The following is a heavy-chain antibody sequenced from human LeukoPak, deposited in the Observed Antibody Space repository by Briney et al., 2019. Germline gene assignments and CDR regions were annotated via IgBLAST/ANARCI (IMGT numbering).Heavy chain of an antibody. Sequence: SETLSLTCTVSGASISSTSYYWGWIRQPPEKGLQWIGSIHYGGGAYYNPSLKSRITISVDTSKNQFSLKLSSVTATDTAVYYCARLTFYYDGSGYYFDYWGQGTLVTVSS. CDR3: ARLTFYYDGSGYYFDY. CDR2: IHYGGGA. D-gene: IGHD3-22*01. V-gene: IGHV4-39*01. J-gene: IGHJ4*02. CDR1: GASISSTSYY.